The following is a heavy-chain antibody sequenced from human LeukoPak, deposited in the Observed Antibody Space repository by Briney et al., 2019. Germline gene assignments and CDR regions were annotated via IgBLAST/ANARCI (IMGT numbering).Heavy chain of an antibody. CDR3: ARDSDIVTGQNAFDI. V-gene: IGHV4-4*07. Sequence: PSETLSLTCTVSGASISSYYWSWIRQPARKGLEWIWRISTSGITNYNPSLKSRVTMSLDTCKNQFTLKLRSVTAADTAVYYCARDSDIVTGQNAFDIWGQGTMVSVSS. CDR1: GASISSYY. CDR2: ISTSGIT. J-gene: IGHJ3*02. D-gene: IGHD3-9*01.